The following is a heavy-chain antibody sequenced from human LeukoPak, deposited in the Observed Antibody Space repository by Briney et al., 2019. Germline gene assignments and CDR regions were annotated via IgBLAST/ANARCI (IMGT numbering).Heavy chain of an antibody. J-gene: IGHJ4*02. V-gene: IGHV3-11*06. D-gene: IGHD2-15*01. CDR2: ISTTGSYT. Sequence: GGSLRLSCAASGFTFSDYYMNWIRQAPGKGLEWVSYISTTGSYTNYADSVKGRFTIFKDNAKNSLYLQMNSLRAGDTAVYYCARDSSAGGESEFDYWGQGTLVTVSS. CDR3: ARDSSAGGESEFDY. CDR1: GFTFSDYY.